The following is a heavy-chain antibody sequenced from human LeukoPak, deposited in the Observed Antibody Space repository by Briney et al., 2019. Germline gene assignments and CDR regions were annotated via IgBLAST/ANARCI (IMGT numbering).Heavy chain of an antibody. CDR3: ARQWELLGDAFDI. Sequence: GESLNISCKGSGYSFTSYWIGWVRQMPGKGLEWMGIIYPGDSDTRYSPSFQGQVTISADKSISPAYLQWSSLKASDTAMYYCARQWELLGDAFDIWGQGTMVTVSS. J-gene: IGHJ3*02. CDR2: IYPGDSDT. CDR1: GYSFTSYW. D-gene: IGHD1-26*01. V-gene: IGHV5-51*01.